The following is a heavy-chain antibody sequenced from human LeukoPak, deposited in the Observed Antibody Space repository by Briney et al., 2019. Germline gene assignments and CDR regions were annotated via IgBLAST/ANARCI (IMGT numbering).Heavy chain of an antibody. Sequence: SVKVSCKASGGTFSSYAISWVRQAPRQGLEWMGGITPIFGTANYAQKFQSRVTITADESTSTAYMELSSLRSEDTAVYYCARGSTYQLLEYYYMDVWGKGTTVTVSS. D-gene: IGHD2-2*01. CDR1: GGTFSSYA. CDR3: ARGSTYQLLEYYYMDV. CDR2: ITPIFGTA. V-gene: IGHV1-69*13. J-gene: IGHJ6*03.